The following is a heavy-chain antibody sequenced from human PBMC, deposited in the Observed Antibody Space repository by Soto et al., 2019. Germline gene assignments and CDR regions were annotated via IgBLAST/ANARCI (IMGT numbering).Heavy chain of an antibody. CDR1: GGSISSGGYY. D-gene: IGHD3-9*01. Sequence: SETLSLTCTVSGGSISSGGYYWSWIRQHPGKGLEWIGYIYYSGSTYYNPSLKSRVTISVDTSKNQFSLKLSSVTAADTAVYYCARNGYYEILTGSGGWFDPWGQGTLVTVSS. CDR3: ARNGYYEILTGSGGWFDP. J-gene: IGHJ5*02. CDR2: IYYSGST. V-gene: IGHV4-31*03.